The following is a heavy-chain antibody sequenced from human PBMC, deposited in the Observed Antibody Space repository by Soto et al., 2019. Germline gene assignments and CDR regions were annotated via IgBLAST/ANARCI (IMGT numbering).Heavy chain of an antibody. Sequence: GGSLRLSCAASGFTFSDSYMSWVRQAPGKGLEWVSYISTSGITISYADSVKGRFTISRDNAKSSLYLQMNSLRAEDTAVYYCARGRYRYDRSDYYKFDYWGQGTLVTVPS. V-gene: IGHV3-11*01. J-gene: IGHJ4*02. CDR1: GFTFSDSY. CDR2: ISTSGITI. CDR3: ARGRYRYDRSDYYKFDY. D-gene: IGHD3-22*01.